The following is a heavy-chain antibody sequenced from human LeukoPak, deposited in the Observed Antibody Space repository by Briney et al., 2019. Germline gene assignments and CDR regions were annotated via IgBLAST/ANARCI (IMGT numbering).Heavy chain of an antibody. D-gene: IGHD3-22*01. J-gene: IGHJ4*02. CDR3: ARVDDSSGSLDY. CDR2: IYSGGST. V-gene: IGHV3-53*04. CDR1: GFTVSSNY. Sequence: SGGSLRLSCAASGFTVSSNYMSWVRQAPGKGLEWVSVIYSGGSTYYPDSVKGRFTISRHFSKNTMYLQMNSLRVEDTAVYYCARVDDSSGSLDYWGQGTLVTVSP.